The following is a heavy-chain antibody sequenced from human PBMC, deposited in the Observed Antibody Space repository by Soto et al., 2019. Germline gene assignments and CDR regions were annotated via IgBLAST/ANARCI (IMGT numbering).Heavy chain of an antibody. CDR1: GFIFRSYS. J-gene: IGHJ6*02. Sequence: PGGSLRLSCAASGFIFRSYSMNWVRQAPGKGLEWVSYISSSRSTIYYADSVKGRFTISRDNAKNSLYLQMNSLRVEDTAVYYCARDLDYENSGYRLYYYALDVWGQGATVTVSS. V-gene: IGHV3-48*01. CDR3: ARDLDYENSGYRLYYYALDV. CDR2: ISSSRSTI. D-gene: IGHD3-22*01.